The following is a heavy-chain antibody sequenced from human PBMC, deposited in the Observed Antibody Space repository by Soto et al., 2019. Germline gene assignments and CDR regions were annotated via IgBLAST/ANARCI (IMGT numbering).Heavy chain of an antibody. CDR1: AFTFSIYA. Sequence: GSLLLSCAASAFTFSIYAMHWVRQAPGKGLEWVAVISDDRSNKYYADSVNGRFTISRDNSKNTLYLQMNSLRAEDTAVYYCARGIGAYYYDRTGYSRLDYWGHGTMVTVSS. CDR3: ARGIGAYYYDRTGYSRLDY. D-gene: IGHD3-22*01. J-gene: IGHJ4*01. V-gene: IGHV3-30-3*01. CDR2: ISDDRSNK.